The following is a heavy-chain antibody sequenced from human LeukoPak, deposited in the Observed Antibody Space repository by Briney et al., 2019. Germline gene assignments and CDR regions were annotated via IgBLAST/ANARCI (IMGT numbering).Heavy chain of an antibody. CDR3: ARSAHQPKNWFDP. CDR1: GDSISSGSYY. Sequence: SETLSLTCTVSGDSISSGSYYWTWIRQPAGKGLEWIGRIYTSGSTNYNPSLKSRVTMSVDTSKNQFSLKLSSVTAADTAVYYCARSAHQPKNWFDPWGQGTLVTVSS. V-gene: IGHV4-61*02. D-gene: IGHD1-14*01. J-gene: IGHJ5*02. CDR2: IYTSGST.